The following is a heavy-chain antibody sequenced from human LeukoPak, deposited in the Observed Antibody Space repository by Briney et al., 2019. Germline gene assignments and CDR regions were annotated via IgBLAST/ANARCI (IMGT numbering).Heavy chain of an antibody. CDR1: GFTLSIYW. V-gene: IGHV3-7*01. J-gene: IGHJ4*02. D-gene: IGHD6-19*01. Sequence: PGGSLRLSCAASGFTLSIYWMTWVRQAPGKGLEWVANIKQDGSEKYYVDSVKGRFTISRDNAKKLLYLQMNSLRVEDTAVYYCARDRGSSGRLGRFDNWGQGTLVTVSP. CDR3: ARDRGSSGRLGRFDN. CDR2: IKQDGSEK.